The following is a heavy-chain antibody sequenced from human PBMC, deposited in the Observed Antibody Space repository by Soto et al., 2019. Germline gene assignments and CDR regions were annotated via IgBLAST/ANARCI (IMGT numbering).Heavy chain of an antibody. Sequence: QVQLVQSGAEVKKPGASVKVSCKASGYTFTSYYMHWVRQAPGQGLEWMGIINPSGGSTSYAQKFQGRVTMTRDTSTSTVYMELSSLRSEDTAVYYCARDWCIAAAGNVGDYWGQGTLVTVSS. CDR1: GYTFTSYY. CDR3: ARDWCIAAAGNVGDY. CDR2: INPSGGST. D-gene: IGHD6-13*01. V-gene: IGHV1-46*01. J-gene: IGHJ4*02.